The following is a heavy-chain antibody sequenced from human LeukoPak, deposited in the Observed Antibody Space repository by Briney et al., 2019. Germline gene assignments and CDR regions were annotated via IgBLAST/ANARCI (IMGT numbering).Heavy chain of an antibody. CDR2: ISGSGGST. J-gene: IGHJ4*02. CDR1: GFTFSSYA. V-gene: IGHV3-23*01. Sequence: GGSLRLSCAASGFTFSSYAMSWVRQAPGKGLEWVSAISGSGGSTYYADSVKGRFTISRDNTRNTLYLQMNSLRAEDTAVYYCAKPGLRYFDWLLKYWGQGTLVTVSS. D-gene: IGHD3-9*01. CDR3: AKPGLRYFDWLLKY.